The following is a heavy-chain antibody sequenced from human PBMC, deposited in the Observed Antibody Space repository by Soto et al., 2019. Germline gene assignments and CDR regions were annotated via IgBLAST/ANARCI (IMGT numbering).Heavy chain of an antibody. J-gene: IGHJ6*02. CDR3: ARNVVTAEHYYYAMDV. CDR2: IYYSGST. D-gene: IGHD2-21*02. V-gene: IGHV4-30-4*08. CDR1: GGTISSSYY. Sequence: PSETLSLTCTVSGGTISSSYYWSWIRQPPGKGLEWIGYIYYSGSTYYNPSLKSRVTLSVDTSKNQFSLRLSSVTAADTAVYYCARNVVTAEHYYYAMDVWGQGTTVTVSS.